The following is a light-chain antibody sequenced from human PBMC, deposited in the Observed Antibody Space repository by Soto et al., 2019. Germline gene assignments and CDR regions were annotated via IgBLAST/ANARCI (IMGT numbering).Light chain of an antibody. Sequence: QSALTQPPSASGCPGQSVTISCTGTSSDVGGYNYVSWFQQHPGKAPKLMIYEVNKWPSGVPDRFSGSKSGNTASLTVSGLQAEDEADYYCSSFAASNTVVFGGGTKLTVL. V-gene: IGLV2-8*01. CDR1: SSDVGGYNY. CDR2: EVN. CDR3: SSFAASNTVV. J-gene: IGLJ2*01.